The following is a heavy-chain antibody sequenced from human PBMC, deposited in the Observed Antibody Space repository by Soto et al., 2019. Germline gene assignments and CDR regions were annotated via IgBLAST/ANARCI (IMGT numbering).Heavy chain of an antibody. J-gene: IGHJ4*02. CDR3: ARVVVRGVIIPHYFDY. D-gene: IGHD3-10*01. Sequence: QVQLVESGGGVVQPGRSLRLSCAASGFTFSSYAMHWVRQAPGKGLEWVAVISYDGSNKYYADSVKGRFTISRDNSKNTLYLQMNSLRAEDTAVYYCARVVVRGVIIPHYFDYWGQGTLVTVSS. CDR1: GFTFSSYA. CDR2: ISYDGSNK. V-gene: IGHV3-30-3*01.